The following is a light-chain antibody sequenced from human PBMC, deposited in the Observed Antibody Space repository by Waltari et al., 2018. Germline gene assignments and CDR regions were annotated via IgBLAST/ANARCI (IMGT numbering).Light chain of an antibody. CDR3: CSYAGGSTFVV. CDR1: SSDVGYYNL. J-gene: IGLJ2*01. V-gene: IGLV2-23*02. Sequence: QSALTQPASLSGSPGQSIPISCTGPSSDVGYYNLVPWYQQHPGKAPKLMIYEVNKRPSGVSNRFSASKSGNTASLTISGLQAEDEADYHCCSYAGGSTFVVFGGGTKLTVL. CDR2: EVN.